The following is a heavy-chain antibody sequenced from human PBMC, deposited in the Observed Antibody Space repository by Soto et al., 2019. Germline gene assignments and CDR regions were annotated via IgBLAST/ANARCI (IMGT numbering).Heavy chain of an antibody. J-gene: IGHJ4*02. Sequence: PGGSLRLSCAASGFTFSSYAMSWVRQAPGKGLEWVSTISGSDGRTYSTDSVRGRFTISRDNSRNTAYLQMNSLRVEDTAEYYCAKGVSQYTPLALFDYWGRGTLVTVSS. V-gene: IGHV3-23*01. CDR1: GFTFSSYA. CDR3: AKGVSQYTPLALFDY. CDR2: ISGSDGRT. D-gene: IGHD5-18*01.